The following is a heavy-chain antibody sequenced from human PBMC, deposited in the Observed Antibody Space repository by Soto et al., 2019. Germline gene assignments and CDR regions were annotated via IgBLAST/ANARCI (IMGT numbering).Heavy chain of an antibody. J-gene: IGHJ6*02. V-gene: IGHV3-30*18. Sequence: QVQLVESGGGVVQPGRSLRLSCAASGFTFSNYAMHWVRQAPGKGLERVAVISYDGSKKYYADSVKGRFTISRNNSKNTLYLQMNSLRGEDTAVYYCAQGVGSTLQNYYFYGLDVWGQGTTVTVSS. CDR2: ISYDGSKK. CDR3: AQGVGSTLQNYYFYGLDV. D-gene: IGHD1-26*01. CDR1: GFTFSNYA.